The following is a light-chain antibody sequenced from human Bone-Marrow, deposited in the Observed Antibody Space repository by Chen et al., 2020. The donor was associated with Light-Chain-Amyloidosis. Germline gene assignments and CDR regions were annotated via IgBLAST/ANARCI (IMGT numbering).Light chain of an antibody. CDR2: DDS. V-gene: IGLV3-21*02. Sequence: SYVLPQPSSVSVAPGQTATIACGGNNIGSTSVHWYQQTPGQAPLLVVYDDSDRPSGLPERWAGCNAGNTATLTIRRVEAGDEADYYCQGWDRSSDRPVFGGGTKLTVL. CDR3: QGWDRSSDRPV. CDR1: NIGSTS. J-gene: IGLJ3*02.